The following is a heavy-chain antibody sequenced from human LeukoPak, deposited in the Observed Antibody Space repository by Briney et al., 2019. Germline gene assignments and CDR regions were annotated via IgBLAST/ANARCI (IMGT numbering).Heavy chain of an antibody. CDR2: ISYDGSNK. J-gene: IGHJ6*02. CDR3: ARVYGGSSPYYYYGMDV. V-gene: IGHV3-30-3*01. D-gene: IGHD4-23*01. CDR1: GFTFSSYA. Sequence: GGSLRLSCAASGFTFSSYAMHWVRQAPGKGLEWVAVISYDGSNKYYADSVKGRFTISRDNSKNTLYLQMNSLRAEDTAVYYCARVYGGSSPYYYYGMDVWGQGTTVTVSS.